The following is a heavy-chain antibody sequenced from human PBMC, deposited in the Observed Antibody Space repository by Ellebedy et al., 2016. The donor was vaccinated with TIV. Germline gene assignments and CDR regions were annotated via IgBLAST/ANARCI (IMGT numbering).Heavy chain of an antibody. Sequence: SETLSLTXTVSGGSISSSSYYWGWIRQPPGKGLEWIGSIYYSGSTNYNPSLKSRVTISVDTSKNQFSLKLSSVTAADTAVYYCASYPLWFGELYGPWGQGTLVTASS. CDR1: GGSISSSSYY. V-gene: IGHV4-39*07. D-gene: IGHD3-10*01. J-gene: IGHJ5*02. CDR2: IYYSGST. CDR3: ASYPLWFGELYGP.